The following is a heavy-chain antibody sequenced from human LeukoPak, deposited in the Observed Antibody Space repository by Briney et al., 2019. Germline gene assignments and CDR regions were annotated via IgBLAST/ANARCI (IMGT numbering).Heavy chain of an antibody. D-gene: IGHD1-26*01. Sequence: PGGSLRLSCAASGFTFSSYGMSWVRQAPGKGLEWVSAISGSGGSTYYADSVKGRFTISRDNSKNTLYLQMNSLRAEDTAVYYCAKDSGGSFYYYYYMDVWGKGTTVTVSS. CDR1: GFTFSSYG. V-gene: IGHV3-23*01. J-gene: IGHJ6*03. CDR2: ISGSGGST. CDR3: AKDSGGSFYYYYYMDV.